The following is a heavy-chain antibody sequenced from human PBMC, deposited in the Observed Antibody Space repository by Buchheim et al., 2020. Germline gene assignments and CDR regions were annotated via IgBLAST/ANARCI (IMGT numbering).Heavy chain of an antibody. CDR2: IYTSGST. J-gene: IGHJ4*02. CDR1: GDSVSSGSQY. CDR3: ATSYYYDSSGYYYNY. V-gene: IGHV4-61*02. D-gene: IGHD3-22*01. Sequence: QVQLQESGPGLVKPSETLSLTCSVSGDSVSSGSQYWSWIRQPAGKGLEWIGRIYTSGSTNYNPSLKSRVTMSVATSKNQFSLKLSSVTAADTAVYYCATSYYYDSSGYYYNYWGQGTL.